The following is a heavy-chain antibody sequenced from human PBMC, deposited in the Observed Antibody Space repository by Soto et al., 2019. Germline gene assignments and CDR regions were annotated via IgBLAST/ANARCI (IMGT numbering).Heavy chain of an antibody. D-gene: IGHD3-16*01. Sequence: QITLKESGPTLVKPTQTLTLTCTFSGFSLNTTAVGVGWDRQPPGKALEWLARIYWDGDKRYSPPLKSRLAITKDTPKIQVVLKMTNMDPGDTATYYCAPREGDVYVWGSYKDAFDMWGRGTMVTVSS. CDR3: APREGDVYVWGSYKDAFDM. CDR2: IYWDGDK. J-gene: IGHJ3*02. V-gene: IGHV2-5*02. CDR1: GFSLNTTAVG.